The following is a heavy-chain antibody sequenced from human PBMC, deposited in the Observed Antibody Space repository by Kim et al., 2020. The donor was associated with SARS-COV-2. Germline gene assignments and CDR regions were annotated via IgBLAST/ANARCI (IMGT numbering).Heavy chain of an antibody. V-gene: IGHV3-11*01. Sequence: YYADYVKGRFTTSRDNAKNSLYLQMNSLRAEDTAVYYCARGVGYYCMDVWGKGTTVTVSS. J-gene: IGHJ6*03. CDR3: ARGVGYYCMDV.